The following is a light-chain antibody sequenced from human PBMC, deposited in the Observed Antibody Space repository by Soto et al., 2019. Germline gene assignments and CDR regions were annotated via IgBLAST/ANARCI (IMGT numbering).Light chain of an antibody. CDR1: QSVSSN. Sequence: EIVMTQSPATLSMSLGERATLSCRASQSVSSNLAWYQQKPGQAPRLLIYGASTRASGVPARFSGSGSGIEFSLTISSLQSEDFAVYYCQQYNDWWTFGQGTKVEIE. J-gene: IGKJ1*01. CDR2: GAS. V-gene: IGKV3-15*01. CDR3: QQYNDWWT.